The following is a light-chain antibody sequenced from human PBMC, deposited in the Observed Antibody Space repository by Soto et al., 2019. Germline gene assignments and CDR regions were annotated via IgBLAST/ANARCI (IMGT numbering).Light chain of an antibody. J-gene: IGLJ1*01. CDR3: SSYAGSNNFV. CDR2: EVS. V-gene: IGLV2-8*01. Sequence: QSVLTQPPSASGSPEQSVTISCTGTSSDVGGYNYVSWYQHHPGKAPKLMIYEVSKRPSGVPDRFSGSKSGNTASLTVSGLQAEDEADYYCSSYAGSNNFVFGTGTKVTVL. CDR1: SSDVGGYNY.